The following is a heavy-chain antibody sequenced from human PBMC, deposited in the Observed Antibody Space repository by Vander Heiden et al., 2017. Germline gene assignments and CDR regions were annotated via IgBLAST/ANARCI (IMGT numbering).Heavy chain of an antibody. V-gene: IGHV4-31*03. CDR3: ARDMIVVGSDAFDI. J-gene: IGHJ3*02. D-gene: IGHD3-22*01. CDR2: IYYSGST. Sequence: QVQLQESGPGLVQPSQTLSPTCTVPGGSISGGGYYWSWIRQHPGKGLEWIGYIYYSGSTYYNPSLKSRVTISVDTSKNQFSLKLSSVTAADTAVYYCARDMIVVGSDAFDIWGQGTMVTVSS. CDR1: GGSISGGGYY.